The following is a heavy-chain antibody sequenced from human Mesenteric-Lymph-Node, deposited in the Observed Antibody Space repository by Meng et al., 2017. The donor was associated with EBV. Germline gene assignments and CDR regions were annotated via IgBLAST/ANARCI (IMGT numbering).Heavy chain of an antibody. CDR2: INPNCGGT. CDR1: GYHCNGYS. V-gene: IGHV1-2*06. J-gene: IGHJ4*02. Sequence: LGQFVGEVPRPVDPVKVSCKAFGYHCNGYSTDCLRQAPGQGFEWMGRINPNCGGTNYGQKFHGRVTMTGDTSISTAYMELSRLRSYDTAVYSCVRACGSGSAGDGAEFDYWGQGTLVTVSS. D-gene: IGHD1-26*01. CDR3: VRACGSGSAGDGAEFDY.